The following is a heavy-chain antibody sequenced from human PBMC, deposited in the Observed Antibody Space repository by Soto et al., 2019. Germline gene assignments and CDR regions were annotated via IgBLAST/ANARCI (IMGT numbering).Heavy chain of an antibody. V-gene: IGHV3-30*18. J-gene: IGHJ4*02. CDR3: AKSPSKARDYEVLAGYSGYFDS. CDR1: GFIFSDFG. D-gene: IGHD3-9*01. Sequence: SLRLSCAASGFIFSDFGMSWVRQAPGNGLEWVAVTSFDGSHEYYAASAKGRFTISRDNSKNMLLLQMDNVRAEDTAVYYCAKSPSKARDYEVLAGYSGYFDSWGLGTLVTVSS. CDR2: TSFDGSHE.